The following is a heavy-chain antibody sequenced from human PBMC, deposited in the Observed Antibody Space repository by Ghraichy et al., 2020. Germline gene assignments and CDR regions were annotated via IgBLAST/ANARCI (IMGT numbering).Heavy chain of an antibody. CDR1: GGSISSYY. Sequence: SETLSLTCTVSGGSISSYYWSWIRQPPGKGLEWIGYIYYSGSTNYNPSLKSRVTISVDTSKNQFSLKLSSVTAADTAGYYCARAKRGYSGYDRFDYWGQGTLVTVSS. J-gene: IGHJ4*02. D-gene: IGHD5-12*01. V-gene: IGHV4-59*01. CDR2: IYYSGST. CDR3: ARAKRGYSGYDRFDY.